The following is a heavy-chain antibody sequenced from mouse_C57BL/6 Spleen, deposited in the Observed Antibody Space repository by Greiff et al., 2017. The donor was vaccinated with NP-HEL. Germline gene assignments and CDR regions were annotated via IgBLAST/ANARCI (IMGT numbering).Heavy chain of an antibody. CDR3: ARDDGYYSYFDY. D-gene: IGHD2-3*01. CDR1: GYIFTSYR. V-gene: IGHV1-52*01. J-gene: IGHJ2*01. Sequence: QGEPQQPGAELVRPGSSVKLSCKASGYIFTSYRMHWVKQRPTQGLDWMGNIDPSDSETHYKQTFKEQPTLTVDTSSSTAYMQISSLTSEESAVYYCARDDGYYSYFDYWGQSTTLTVSS. CDR2: IDPSDSET.